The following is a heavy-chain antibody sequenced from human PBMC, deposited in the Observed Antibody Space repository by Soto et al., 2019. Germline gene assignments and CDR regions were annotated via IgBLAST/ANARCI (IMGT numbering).Heavy chain of an antibody. D-gene: IGHD3-10*01. V-gene: IGHV1-8*01. CDR2: MNPNSGNT. Sequence: ASVKVFCKASGYTFTSYDINWVRQATGQGLEWMGWMNPNSGNTGYAQKFQGRVTMTRNTSISTAYMELSSLRSEDTAVYYCARSITMVRGVIPYWGQGTLVTVSS. J-gene: IGHJ4*02. CDR1: GYTFTSYD. CDR3: ARSITMVRGVIPY.